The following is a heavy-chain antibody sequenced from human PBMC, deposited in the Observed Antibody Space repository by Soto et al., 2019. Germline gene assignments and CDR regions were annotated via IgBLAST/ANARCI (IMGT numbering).Heavy chain of an antibody. D-gene: IGHD6-19*01. CDR2: IYYSGST. J-gene: IGHJ4*02. Sequence: QVQLQESGPGLVKPSETLSLTCTVSGGSVSSGSYYWSWIRQPPGKGLEWIGYIYYSGSTNYNPSLKSRVTISVDTSKNQFSLKLTSVTAADTAVYYCAGNGYSSGWRAYWGQGTLVTVSS. CDR3: AGNGYSSGWRAY. CDR1: GGSVSSGSYY. V-gene: IGHV4-61*01.